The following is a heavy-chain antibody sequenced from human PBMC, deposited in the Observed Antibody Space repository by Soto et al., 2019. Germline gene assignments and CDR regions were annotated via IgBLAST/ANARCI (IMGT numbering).Heavy chain of an antibody. CDR1: GFIFATLP. CDR2: IPGSGIYT. J-gene: IGHJ4*02. D-gene: IGHD4-4*01. CDR3: VKEGISNYNEYFDY. Sequence: VQLVESGGGLVKPGGSLSLSFAASGFIFATLPINWVRQAPGKGLEWVSSIPGSGIYTRYADSVKGRFTISRDNAKASLYLQMNSLGAEDTAVYYCVKEGISNYNEYFDYWGQGTLVTVSS. V-gene: IGHV3-21*02.